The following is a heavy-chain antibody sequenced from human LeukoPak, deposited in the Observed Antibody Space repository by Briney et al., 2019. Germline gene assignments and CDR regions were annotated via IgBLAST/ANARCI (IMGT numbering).Heavy chain of an antibody. V-gene: IGHV3-30-3*01. CDR1: GFTFSSYA. CDR2: ISDDGNNK. J-gene: IGHJ4*02. D-gene: IGHD2-2*01. Sequence: HPGGSLRLSCAASGFTFSSYAMHWVRQASDKGLEWVAVISDDGNNKYYADSVKGRFTISRDNSKNTLYLQMNSLRAEDTAVYYCASAEYCTSTSCRPYYLDYWGQGTLVTVSS. CDR3: ASAEYCTSTSCRPYYLDY.